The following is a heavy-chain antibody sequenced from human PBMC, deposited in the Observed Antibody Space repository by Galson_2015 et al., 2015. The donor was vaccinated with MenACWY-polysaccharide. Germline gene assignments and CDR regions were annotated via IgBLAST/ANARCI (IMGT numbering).Heavy chain of an antibody. D-gene: IGHD2-8*01. Sequence: SLRLSCAASGFTFRSYGMHWFRQAPGKGLEWVAVIAYDGSNEYYGDSVKGRFTISRDNSKNTLFLQMSSLRVEDTAVYYCAKEGLIGSINNGMDVWGQGTTVTVSS. CDR2: IAYDGSNE. V-gene: IGHV3-30*18. CDR3: AKEGLIGSINNGMDV. CDR1: GFTFRSYG. J-gene: IGHJ6*02.